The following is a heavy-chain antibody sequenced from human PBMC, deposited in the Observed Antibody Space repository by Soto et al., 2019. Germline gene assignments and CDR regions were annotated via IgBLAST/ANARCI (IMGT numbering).Heavy chain of an antibody. D-gene: IGHD4-17*01. CDR2: ISWDSAYI. J-gene: IGHJ3*02. V-gene: IGHV3-9*01. CDR1: GFTFEAYA. Sequence: VQLVESGGGLVQPGRSLRLSCAVSGFTFEAYAMHWVRQAPGKGLEWVSGISWDSAYIDYADSVKGRFTISRDNVKNSLYLQMNSLRAEDTASYFCAKDYGDSIRRILVAMWGQGTMVTVSS. CDR3: AKDYGDSIRRILVAM.